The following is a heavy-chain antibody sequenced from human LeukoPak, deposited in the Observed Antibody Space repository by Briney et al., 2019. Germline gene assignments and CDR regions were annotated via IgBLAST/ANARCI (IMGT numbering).Heavy chain of an antibody. J-gene: IGHJ6*03. CDR1: GGSISSYY. V-gene: IGHV4-59*01. CDR3: ARVRRGYCSGGSCYGYYYYYMDV. Sequence: PSETLSLTCTVSGGSISSYYWSWIRQPPGKGLEWIGYIYYSGSTNYNPSLTSRVTISVDTSKNQFSLKLSSVTAADTAVYYCARVRRGYCSGGSCYGYYYYYMDVWGKGTTVTISS. CDR2: IYYSGST. D-gene: IGHD2-15*01.